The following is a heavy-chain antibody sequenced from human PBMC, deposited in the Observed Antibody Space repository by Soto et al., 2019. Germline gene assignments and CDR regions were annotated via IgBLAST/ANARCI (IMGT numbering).Heavy chain of an antibody. CDR1: GFTFSSYS. J-gene: IGHJ6*03. Sequence: PGGSLRLSCAASGFTFSSYSMNWVRQAPGKGLEWVSYISSSGSTIYYADSVKGRFTISRDNAKNSLYLQMNSLRAEDTAVYYCARDEGIAAAGFYYYYMDVWGKGTTVTVSS. D-gene: IGHD6-13*01. V-gene: IGHV3-48*04. CDR3: ARDEGIAAAGFYYYYMDV. CDR2: ISSSGSTI.